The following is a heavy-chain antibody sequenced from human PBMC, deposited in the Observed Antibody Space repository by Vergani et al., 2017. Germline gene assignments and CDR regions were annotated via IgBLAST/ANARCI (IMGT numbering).Heavy chain of an antibody. CDR2: INHSGST. D-gene: IGHD3-22*01. CDR1: GGSFSGYY. J-gene: IGHJ4*02. Sequence: QVQLQQWGAGLLKPSETLSLTCAVYGGSFSGYYWRWIRQPPGKGLEWIGEINHSGSTNYNPSLQSRVTISVDTSKNQFSLKLSSVTAADTAVYYCARGSPDDISGGYYEFRGQGTLVTVSS. CDR3: ARGSPDDISGGYYEF. V-gene: IGHV4-34*01.